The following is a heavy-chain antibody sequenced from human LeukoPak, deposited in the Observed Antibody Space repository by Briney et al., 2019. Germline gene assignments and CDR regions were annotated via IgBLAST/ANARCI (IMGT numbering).Heavy chain of an antibody. CDR1: GGSISSSSYY. J-gene: IGHJ4*02. CDR3: ARQGHYYDSSGYYSTPRTPFDY. D-gene: IGHD3-22*01. V-gene: IGHV4-39*01. Sequence: SETLSLTCTVSGGSISSSSYYWGWIRQPPGKGLEWIGSIYYSGSTYYNPSLKSRVTISVDTSKNQSSLKLSSVTAADTAVYYCARQGHYYDSSGYYSTPRTPFDYWGQGTLVTVSS. CDR2: IYYSGST.